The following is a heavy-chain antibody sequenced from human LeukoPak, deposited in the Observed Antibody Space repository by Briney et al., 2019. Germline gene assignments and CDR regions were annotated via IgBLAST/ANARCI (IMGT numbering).Heavy chain of an antibody. CDR3: ARDWGHSDAFDI. V-gene: IGHV1-2*02. D-gene: IGHD3-16*01. J-gene: IGHJ3*02. Sequence: ASVKVSCKASGYTFTGYYMHWVRQAPGLGLEWMGWINPNSGGTNYAQKFRGRVTMTRDTSISTASMELSRMRSDDTAVYYCARDWGHSDAFDIWGQGTMVTVSS. CDR1: GYTFTGYY. CDR2: INPNSGGT.